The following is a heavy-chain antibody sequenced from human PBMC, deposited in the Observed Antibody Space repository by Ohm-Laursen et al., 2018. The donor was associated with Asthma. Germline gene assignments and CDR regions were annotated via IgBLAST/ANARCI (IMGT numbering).Heavy chain of an antibody. J-gene: IGHJ4*02. V-gene: IGHV6-1*01. CDR2: TYYRSKWYN. CDR3: ARGRGADYYGDTLDY. D-gene: IGHD4-17*01. Sequence: QTLSLTCAISGDSVSSNSAAWIWIRQSPSRGLEWLGRTYYRSKWYNDYAVSVQSRITINPDTSKNQLSLQLNSVTPEDTAMYYCARGRGADYYGDTLDYWGQGTLVTVSS. CDR1: GDSVSSNSAA.